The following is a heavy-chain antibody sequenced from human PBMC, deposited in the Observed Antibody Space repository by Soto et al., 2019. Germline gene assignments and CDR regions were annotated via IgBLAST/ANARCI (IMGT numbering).Heavy chain of an antibody. CDR2: ISAYNGNT. CDR3: ARDRGVAPPVAGNTHYYYYMDV. V-gene: IGHV1-18*01. Sequence: QDQLVQSGVEVKKPGASVKVSCKASGYSFTNYGITWVRQAPGQRFEWMGWISAYNGNTNYAQKFQGRVTMTTDASMSTAYLELRSLGSDDTAVYYCARDRGVAPPVAGNTHYYYYMDVWGKGTTVTVSS. D-gene: IGHD6-19*01. CDR1: GYSFTNYG. J-gene: IGHJ6*03.